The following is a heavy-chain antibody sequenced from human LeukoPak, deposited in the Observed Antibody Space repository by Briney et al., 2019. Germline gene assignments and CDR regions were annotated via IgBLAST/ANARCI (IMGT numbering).Heavy chain of an antibody. CDR3: ASSRYINNWGI. D-gene: IGHD6-13*01. CDR2: IGSDSKK. CDR1: GFTFSGFA. J-gene: IGHJ3*02. V-gene: IGHV3-23*01. Sequence: GVSLRLSCAASGFTFSGFAMTGVRQAPGRGRECVSSIGSDSKKHYSESVKGRFAISRDNYKGTLFLQMNSLRADDTAVYYCASSRYINNWGIWGQGTMVTVSS.